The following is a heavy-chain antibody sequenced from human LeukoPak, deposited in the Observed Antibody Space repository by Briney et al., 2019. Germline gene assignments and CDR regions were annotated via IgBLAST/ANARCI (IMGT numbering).Heavy chain of an antibody. CDR3: ARHVYYYGSGSYYEFDY. CDR1: GGSISSSSSY. CDR2: IFYSGGT. Sequence: SETLSLTCTVSGGSISSSSSYWGWIRQPPGKGLEWVGSIFYSGGTYYNPSLKSRVTISVDTSKKHFSLKLSSVTAADTAVYYCARHVYYYGSGSYYEFDYWGQGTLVTVSS. D-gene: IGHD3-10*01. J-gene: IGHJ4*02. V-gene: IGHV4-39*01.